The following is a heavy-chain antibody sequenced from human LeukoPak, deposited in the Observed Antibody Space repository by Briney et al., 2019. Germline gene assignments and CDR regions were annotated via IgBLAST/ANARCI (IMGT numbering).Heavy chain of an antibody. V-gene: IGHV3-72*01. Sequence: PGGSLRLSCAASGFTFSDHYMDWVRQAPGKGLEWVGRTRNKANSYTTEYAASVKGRFTISRDDSKNSLYLQMNSLKTEDTAVYYCASPAIYDFWSGYYLHWRQGTLVTVSS. D-gene: IGHD3-3*01. CDR3: ASPAIYDFWSGYYLH. CDR2: TRNKANSYTT. J-gene: IGHJ4*02. CDR1: GFTFSDHY.